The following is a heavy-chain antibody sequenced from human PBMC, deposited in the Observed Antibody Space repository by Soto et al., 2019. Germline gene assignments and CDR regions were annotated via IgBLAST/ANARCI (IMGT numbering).Heavy chain of an antibody. CDR3: ARPYRSGWPYYGMDV. Sequence: GGSLRLSCAASGFTVTSNYMNWVRQAPGKGLEWVSVIYSGGTTYYADSVKGRFIISRDNSKNTVSLLMNSLRAEDTAIYYCARPYRSGWPYYGMDVWGQGTSVTVSS. J-gene: IGHJ6*02. CDR2: IYSGGTT. V-gene: IGHV3-66*04. CDR1: GFTVTSNY. D-gene: IGHD6-19*01.